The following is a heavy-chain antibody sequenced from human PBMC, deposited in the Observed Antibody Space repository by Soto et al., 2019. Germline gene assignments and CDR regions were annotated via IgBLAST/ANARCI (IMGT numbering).Heavy chain of an antibody. J-gene: IGHJ3*02. CDR1: GGSISSGGYY. V-gene: IGHV4-31*03. Sequence: SETLSLTCTVSGGSISSGGYYWSWIRQHPGKGLEWIGYIYYSGSTYYNPSLKSRVTISVDTSKNQFSLKLSSVTAADTAVYYCGFGRFPSPVFDIWGQGTMVT. D-gene: IGHD3-10*01. CDR3: GFGRFPSPVFDI. CDR2: IYYSGST.